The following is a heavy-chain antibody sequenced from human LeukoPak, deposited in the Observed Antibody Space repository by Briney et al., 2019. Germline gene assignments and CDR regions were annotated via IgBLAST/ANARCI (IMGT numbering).Heavy chain of an antibody. CDR3: ARALYYGSGSSPRDY. J-gene: IGHJ4*02. CDR1: AYTFTGYY. CDR2: INPNSGGT. Sequence: ASVNVSCKASAYTFTGYYIHWVRQAPGQWLEWRGWINPNSGGTDYAQKFQGRVTMTRDTSISTAYMELSRLRSDDTAVYYCARALYYGSGSSPRDYWGQGTLVTVSS. D-gene: IGHD3-10*01. V-gene: IGHV1-2*02.